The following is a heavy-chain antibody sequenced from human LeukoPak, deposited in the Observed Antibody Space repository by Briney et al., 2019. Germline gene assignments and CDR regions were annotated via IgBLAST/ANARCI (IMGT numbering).Heavy chain of an antibody. D-gene: IGHD6-19*01. CDR1: GYSFTSYW. J-gene: IGHJ4*02. V-gene: IGHV5-51*01. CDR3: ARSTGASQWLVGFDY. Sequence: PGESLKISCKGSGYSFTSYWIGWVRQMPGKGLEWTGILYPGDSDTRYSPSFQGQVTISADKSISTAYLQWSSLKASDTAMYYCARSTGASQWLVGFDYWGQGTLVTVSS. CDR2: LYPGDSDT.